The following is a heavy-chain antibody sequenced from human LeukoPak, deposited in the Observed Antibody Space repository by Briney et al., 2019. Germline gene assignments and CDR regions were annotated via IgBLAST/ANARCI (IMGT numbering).Heavy chain of an antibody. D-gene: IGHD5-24*01. CDR3: AKVGRRWLQSSWFDS. J-gene: IGHJ5*01. Sequence: GGSLRLSCAASGFTFDDYAMHWVRQAPGKGLEWVSLISWDGGSTYYADSVKGRFTISRDNSKNSLYLQMNSLRAEDTALYYCAKVGRRWLQSSWFDSWGQGTLVTVSS. V-gene: IGHV3-43D*03. CDR1: GFTFDDYA. CDR2: ISWDGGST.